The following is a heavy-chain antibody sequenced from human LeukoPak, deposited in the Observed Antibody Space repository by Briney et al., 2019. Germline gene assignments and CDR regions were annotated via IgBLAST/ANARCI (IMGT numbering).Heavy chain of an antibody. Sequence: PSETLSLTCAVYGGSFSGYYWSWIRQPPGKGLEWIGEINHSGSTNYNPSLKSRVTISVDTSKNQFSLKLSSVTAADTAVYYCASGSTRTTYYDFWSGYYLFDYWGQGTLVTVSS. J-gene: IGHJ4*02. CDR3: ASGSTRTTYYDFWSGYYLFDY. V-gene: IGHV4-34*01. CDR2: INHSGST. D-gene: IGHD3-3*01. CDR1: GGSFSGYY.